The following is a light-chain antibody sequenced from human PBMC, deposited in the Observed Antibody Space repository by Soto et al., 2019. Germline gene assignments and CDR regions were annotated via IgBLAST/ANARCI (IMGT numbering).Light chain of an antibody. V-gene: IGKV1-5*01. CDR1: QSISSW. CDR2: DAS. J-gene: IGKJ4*01. Sequence: DIQMTQSPSTLSASVGDRVTLTCRASQSISSWLAWYQQKPGKAPKLLIYDASSLESEVPSRFCGSGSGTQFTLMISSLQPDDFATYYRQQYNRYPATFGGGTKAEIK. CDR3: QQYNRYPAT.